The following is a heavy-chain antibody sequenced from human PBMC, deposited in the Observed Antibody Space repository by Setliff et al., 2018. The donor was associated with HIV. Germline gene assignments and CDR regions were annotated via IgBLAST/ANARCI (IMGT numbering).Heavy chain of an antibody. CDR3: AAGTGRSDFDY. CDR1: GFTFSKAW. J-gene: IGHJ4*02. V-gene: IGHV3-15*01. Sequence: PGGSLRLSCAASGFTFSKAWMSWVRQAPGKGLEWVGRIKSKSVNGTTDYAAPVKGRFTISRDDSKNTVYLQMNSLKSEDTAVYYCAAGTGRSDFDYWGQGTLVTVSS. CDR2: IKSKSVNGTT. D-gene: IGHD3-16*01.